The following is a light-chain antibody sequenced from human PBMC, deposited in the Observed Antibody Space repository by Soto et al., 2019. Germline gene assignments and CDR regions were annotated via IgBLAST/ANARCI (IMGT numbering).Light chain of an antibody. CDR2: DVT. CDR1: SSDVGGYNY. Sequence: QSALTQPASVSGSPGQSITISCTGTSSDVGGYNYVSWYQQHPVTAPKLMIYDVTNRPSGVSDRFSGSKSGNTASLTISGLQAEDEADYYCSSYTSSSTPYVFGTGTKLTVL. V-gene: IGLV2-14*01. J-gene: IGLJ1*01. CDR3: SSYTSSSTPYV.